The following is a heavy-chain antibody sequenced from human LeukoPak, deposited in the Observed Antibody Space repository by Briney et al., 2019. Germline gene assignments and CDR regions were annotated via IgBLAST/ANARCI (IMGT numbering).Heavy chain of an antibody. J-gene: IGHJ4*02. D-gene: IGHD2-2*01. Sequence: GGSLRLSCAASGFTFSSYSMSWVRQAPGKGLEWVSFISRDSTDIYHADSVKGRFTISRDNAKNSLYLQMNNLRAEDTAIYYCAKDLPAAVDWGQGTLVTVFS. CDR3: AKDLPAAVD. CDR2: ISRDSTDI. V-gene: IGHV3-21*01. CDR1: GFTFSSYS.